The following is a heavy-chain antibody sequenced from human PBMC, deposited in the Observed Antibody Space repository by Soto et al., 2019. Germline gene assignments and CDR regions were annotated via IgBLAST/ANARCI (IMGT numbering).Heavy chain of an antibody. D-gene: IGHD1-26*01. CDR2: ISYDGRNT. V-gene: IGHV3-30*04. CDR1: GFTFSNHV. CDR3: ARAGGSYFDYYYGMDV. Sequence: LRLSCAASGFTFSNHVMHWVRQAPGKGPEWVAIISYDGRNTYYADSVTGRFTISRDNSKNTLYLQMNSLRPEDTAVYYCARAGGSYFDYYYGMDVWGQGTTVTVSS. J-gene: IGHJ6*02.